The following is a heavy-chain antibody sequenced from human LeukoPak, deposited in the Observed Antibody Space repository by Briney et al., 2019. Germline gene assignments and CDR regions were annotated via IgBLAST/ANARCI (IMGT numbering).Heavy chain of an antibody. J-gene: IGHJ6*03. V-gene: IGHV3-21*01. CDR2: ISSRSSHI. CDR3: ARDQGFHFQHMDV. CDR1: GFTFSYYS. Sequence: GGSPRLSCAASGFTFSYYSMNWVRQTPGKGLEWVSSISSRSSHIDYADSMKGRFTISRDDAKNSLYLQMNSLRVEDTAVYYCARDQGFHFQHMDVWGKGTTVIVSS. D-gene: IGHD2-15*01.